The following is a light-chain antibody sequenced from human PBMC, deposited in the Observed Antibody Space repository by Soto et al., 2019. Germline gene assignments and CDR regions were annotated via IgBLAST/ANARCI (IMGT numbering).Light chain of an antibody. CDR3: QQCRNWPLT. V-gene: IGKV3-15*01. CDR2: DAS. CDR1: QNVYNN. Sequence: EIVMIQSPATLSVSPGEGATLSCKASQNVYNNLAWYQQRPGQPPRLLIYDASTRATGISARFSGSGYGTEFTLTISSLQSEDFAVYFCQQCRNWPLTFGGGTKVDIK. J-gene: IGKJ4*01.